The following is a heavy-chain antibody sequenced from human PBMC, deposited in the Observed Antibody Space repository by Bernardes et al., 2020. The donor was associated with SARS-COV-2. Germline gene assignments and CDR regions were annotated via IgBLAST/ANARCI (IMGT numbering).Heavy chain of an antibody. D-gene: IGHD6-19*01. Sequence: ASVKVSCKASGYTFTGYYMHWVRQAPGQGLEWMGWINPNSGGTNYAQKFQGWVTMTRDTSISTAYMELSRLSSDDTAVYYCAGDRLGSGWSTYYYGMDVWGQGTTVNVSS. J-gene: IGHJ6*02. CDR1: GYTFTGYY. V-gene: IGHV1-2*04. CDR3: AGDRLGSGWSTYYYGMDV. CDR2: INPNSGGT.